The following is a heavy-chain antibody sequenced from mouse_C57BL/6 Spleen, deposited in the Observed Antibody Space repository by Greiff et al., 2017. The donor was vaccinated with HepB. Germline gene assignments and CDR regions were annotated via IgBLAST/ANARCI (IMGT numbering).Heavy chain of an antibody. Sequence: QVQLKQPGAELVKPGASVKLSCKASGYTFTSYWMHWVKQRPGRGLEWIGRIDPNSGGTKYNEKFKSKATLTVDKPSSTAYMQLSSLTSEDSAVYYCARDTTTPFTTVVANYWGQGTTLTVSS. CDR2: IDPNSGGT. J-gene: IGHJ2*01. D-gene: IGHD1-1*01. V-gene: IGHV1-72*01. CDR1: GYTFTSYW. CDR3: ARDTTTPFTTVVANY.